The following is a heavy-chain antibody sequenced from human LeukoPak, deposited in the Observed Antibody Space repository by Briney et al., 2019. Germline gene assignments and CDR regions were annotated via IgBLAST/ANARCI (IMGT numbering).Heavy chain of an antibody. Sequence: GGSLRLSCAASGFTFSSYAMNWVRQAPGKGLEWVSYISSSSSTIYYADSVKGRFTISRDNAKNSLYLQMNSLRAEDTAVYYCARDGGYYDSSGYYYGGIFSDYWGQGTLVTVSS. J-gene: IGHJ4*02. CDR2: ISSSSSTI. D-gene: IGHD3-22*01. V-gene: IGHV3-48*01. CDR3: ARDGGYYDSSGYYYGGIFSDY. CDR1: GFTFSSYA.